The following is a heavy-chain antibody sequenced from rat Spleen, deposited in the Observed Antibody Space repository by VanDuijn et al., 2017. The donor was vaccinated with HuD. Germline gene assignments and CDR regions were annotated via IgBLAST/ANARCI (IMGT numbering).Heavy chain of an antibody. V-gene: IGHV5-25*01. Sequence: EVQLVESGGGSVQPGRSMRLSCAVSGLSFSNYDIAWVRQAPTKGLEWLESISYDGTTTYYRDSVKGRFTLSRDNATSTLSLQMDSLRSEDKATYYCAKENTIAAGGVMDAWGQGASVTVSS. CDR2: ISYDGTTT. D-gene: IGHD1-2*01. CDR3: AKENTIAAGGVMDA. CDR1: GLSFSNYD. J-gene: IGHJ4*01.